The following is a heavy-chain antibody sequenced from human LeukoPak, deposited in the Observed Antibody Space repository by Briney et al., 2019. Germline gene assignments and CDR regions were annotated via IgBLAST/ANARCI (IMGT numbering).Heavy chain of an antibody. D-gene: IGHD4/OR15-4a*01. CDR2: IYYSGTT. V-gene: IGHV4-59*01. CDR3: ARMGAIAGASANPDY. Sequence: SETLSLTRTVSGGSISGYYWSWIRQPSGKGLEWIGYIYYSGTTDYSPSLRSRVTMSLDTSKNQFSLKLSSVTTADTAVYYCARMGAIAGASANPDYWGQGTLVSVSS. J-gene: IGHJ4*02. CDR1: GGSISGYY.